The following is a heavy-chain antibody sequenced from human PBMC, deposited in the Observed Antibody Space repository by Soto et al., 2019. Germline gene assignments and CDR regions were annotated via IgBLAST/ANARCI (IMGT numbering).Heavy chain of an antibody. Sequence: QVQLQESGPGLVKPSETLSLTCTVSGGSISSYYWSWIRQPPGKGLEWIGYIYYSGSTNYNPPLXGXVXISXDTSKNQFSLKLSSVTAADTAVYYCARRYGYSFDYWGQGTLVTVSS. D-gene: IGHD1-1*01. CDR3: ARRYGYSFDY. J-gene: IGHJ4*02. CDR1: GGSISSYY. V-gene: IGHV4-59*08. CDR2: IYYSGST.